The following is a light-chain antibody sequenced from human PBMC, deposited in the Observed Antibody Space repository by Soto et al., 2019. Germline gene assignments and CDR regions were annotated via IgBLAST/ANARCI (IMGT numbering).Light chain of an antibody. CDR2: LAS. V-gene: IGKV2-28*01. CDR3: MKALQTPR. J-gene: IGKJ1*01. Sequence: DILMTQSPLSLPVTPGEPASISCRSSQSLLQSNGNNYLDWYLQKPGQSPQLLIYLASNRASGVPDRFSGSGSGTEFTLKISRVEAEDVGVYYCMKALQTPRFGQGTKVDIK. CDR1: QSLLQSNGNNY.